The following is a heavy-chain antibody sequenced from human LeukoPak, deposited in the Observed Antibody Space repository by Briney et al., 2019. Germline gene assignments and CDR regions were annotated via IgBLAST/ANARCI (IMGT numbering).Heavy chain of an antibody. D-gene: IGHD3-22*01. V-gene: IGHV1-2*02. CDR3: AREIDYYDSSGYAIDY. CDR1: GCDFNDSC. J-gene: IGHJ4*02. CDR2: IKSHSGGT. Sequence: ASVKVSCKASGCDFNDSCMFCVREAPGQGLECMGGIKSHSGGTDRVQKSQGRVSMTRDTSISTAYMELSRLRSDDTAVYYCAREIDYYDSSGYAIDYWGQGTLVTVSS.